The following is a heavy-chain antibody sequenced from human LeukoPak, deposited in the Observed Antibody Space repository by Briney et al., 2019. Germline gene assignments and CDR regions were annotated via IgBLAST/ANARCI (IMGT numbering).Heavy chain of an antibody. CDR1: GFTFSSYS. CDR2: ISSSSSYI. V-gene: IGHV3-21*01. Sequence: GGSLRLPCAASGFTFSSYSMNWVRQAPGKGLEWVSSISSSSSYIYYADSVKGRFTISRDNAKNSLYLQMNSLRAEDTAVYYCARIFDFWSGYPDYWGQGTLVTVSS. J-gene: IGHJ4*02. D-gene: IGHD3-3*01. CDR3: ARIFDFWSGYPDY.